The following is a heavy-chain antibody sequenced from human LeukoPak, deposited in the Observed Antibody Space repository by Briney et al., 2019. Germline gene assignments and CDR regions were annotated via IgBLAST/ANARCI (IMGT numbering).Heavy chain of an antibody. CDR3: ARVGRSGWTVDY. J-gene: IGHJ4*02. CDR1: GFDFSTYS. V-gene: IGHV3-48*04. Sequence: PGRSLRLSCAASGFDFSTYSIDWVRQAPGKGLEWVSYISSSSSNIYHADSVKGRFTISRDNAKNSLHLQMNSLRAEDTAVNYCARVGRSGWTVDYWGQGTLVTVSS. D-gene: IGHD6-19*01. CDR2: ISSSSSNI.